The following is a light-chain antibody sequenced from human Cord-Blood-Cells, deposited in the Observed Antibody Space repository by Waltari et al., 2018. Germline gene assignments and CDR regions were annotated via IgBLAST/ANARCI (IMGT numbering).Light chain of an antibody. CDR2: AAS. CDR3: QHSYSTPPYT. CDR1: QSISSY. V-gene: IGKV1-39*01. Sequence: DIQMTQSPSSLSASVGDRVTITCRASQSISSYLNWYQQKPGKAPKLLIYAASSLQSGVPSRGSCSGSGTDFTLTISSLQPEDVATYYCQHSYSTPPYTFGQGTKLEIK. J-gene: IGKJ2*01.